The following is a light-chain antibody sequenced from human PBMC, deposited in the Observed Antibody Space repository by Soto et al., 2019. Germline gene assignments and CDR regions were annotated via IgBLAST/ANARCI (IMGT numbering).Light chain of an antibody. Sequence: EIVMTQFPATVSESPGERATLSCRASQSVSSNLAWYQQKPGQAPRLLIYGASTRATGIPARFSGSGSGSEFTLTISSLQSEDFAVYYCQQYNNWPPWTFGQGTKVDIK. CDR2: GAS. J-gene: IGKJ1*01. CDR3: QQYNNWPPWT. CDR1: QSVSSN. V-gene: IGKV3-15*01.